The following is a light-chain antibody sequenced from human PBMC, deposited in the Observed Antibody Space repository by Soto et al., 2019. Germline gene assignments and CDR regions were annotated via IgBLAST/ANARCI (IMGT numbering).Light chain of an antibody. CDR2: GAS. CDR1: QSLINN. CDR3: QQYGSSRSWT. V-gene: IGKV3-20*01. J-gene: IGKJ1*01. Sequence: EIVMTKSPATLSVSPGDRVTLSCRASQSLINNLVWYQQKPGQAPRLLIYGASSRATGIPDRFSGSGSGTDFTLTISRLEPEDFAVYYCQQYGSSRSWTFGQGTKVDIK.